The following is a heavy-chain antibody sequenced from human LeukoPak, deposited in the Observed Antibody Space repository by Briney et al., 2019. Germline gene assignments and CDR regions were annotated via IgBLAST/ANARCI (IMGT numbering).Heavy chain of an antibody. V-gene: IGHV1-46*01. Sequence: ASVKVSCKAFGYTFTSNYMHWVRQAPGQGPEWMGVISPSGGSTTYAQKFQGRVTLTRDMSTSTDYLELSSLRSEDTAVYYCARVDLATHFDYWGQGTLVTVSS. J-gene: IGHJ4*02. CDR3: ARVDLATHFDY. CDR1: GYTFTSNY. D-gene: IGHD2-15*01. CDR2: ISPSGGST.